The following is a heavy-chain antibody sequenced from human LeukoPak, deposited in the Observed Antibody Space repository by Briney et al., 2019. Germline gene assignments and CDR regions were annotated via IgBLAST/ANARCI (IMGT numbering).Heavy chain of an antibody. CDR3: ARGTAAGRGNYDYYYYMDV. J-gene: IGHJ6*03. D-gene: IGHD6-13*01. CDR1: GGSISSYY. V-gene: IGHV4-59*01. Sequence: SETLSLTCTVSGGSISSYYWSWIRQPPGKGLEWIGYISYSGSTNYNSSLKSRVTISVDTSKNQFSLRLSSVTAADTAVYYCARGTAAGRGNYDYYYYMDVWGKGTTVTVSS. CDR2: ISYSGST.